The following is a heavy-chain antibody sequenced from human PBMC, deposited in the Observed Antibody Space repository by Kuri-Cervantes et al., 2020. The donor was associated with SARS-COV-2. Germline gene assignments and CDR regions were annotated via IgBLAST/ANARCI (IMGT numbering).Heavy chain of an antibody. CDR2: ISGSGGST. J-gene: IGHJ4*02. CDR3: AKDYYSSSSNYFDY. CDR1: GFTFSSYS. Sequence: GGSLRLSCAASGFTFSSYSMNWVRQAPGKGLEWVSAISGSGGSTYYADSVKGRFTISRDNSKNTLYLQMNSLRAEDTAVYYCAKDYYSSSSNYFDYWGQGTLVTVSS. D-gene: IGHD6-6*01. V-gene: IGHV3-23*01.